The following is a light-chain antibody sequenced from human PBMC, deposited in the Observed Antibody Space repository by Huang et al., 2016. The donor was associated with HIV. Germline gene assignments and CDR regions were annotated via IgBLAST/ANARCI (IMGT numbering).Light chain of an antibody. CDR3: QQYYSSPA. J-gene: IGKJ1*01. V-gene: IGKV4-1*01. CDR2: WAS. CDR1: QNVLFSSTNKNY. Sequence: DPVLTQSPDTLAASLCERATINCKSSQNVLFSSTNKNYLAWYQQKPRQPTKGLIYWASTRTSGVHERLTGSGSGTDFTLTISSLQEEDVAVYYWQQYYSSPAFGQGTRVEI.